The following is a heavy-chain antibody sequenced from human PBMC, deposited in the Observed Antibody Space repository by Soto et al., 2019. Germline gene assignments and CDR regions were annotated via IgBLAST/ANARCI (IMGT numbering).Heavy chain of an antibody. Sequence: EVQLVESGGGLVQPGRSLRLSCAASGFTFDDYAMHWVRQAPGKGLEWVSGISWNSGSIGYADSVKGRFTISRDNAKNSLYLQMNSLRAEDTALYYCAKADVCDSTSCYAGWFDPWGQGTLVTVSS. CDR1: GFTFDDYA. CDR3: AKADVCDSTSCYAGWFDP. J-gene: IGHJ5*02. V-gene: IGHV3-9*01. D-gene: IGHD2-2*01. CDR2: ISWNSGSI.